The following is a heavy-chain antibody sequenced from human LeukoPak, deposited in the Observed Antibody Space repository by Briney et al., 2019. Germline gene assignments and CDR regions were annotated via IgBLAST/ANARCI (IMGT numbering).Heavy chain of an antibody. V-gene: IGHV1-18*01. J-gene: IGHJ3*02. CDR2: ISAYNGNT. Sequence: ASVKVSCKASGYTFTSYGISWVRQAPGQGLEWMGWISAYNGNTNYAQKLQGRVTMTTDSSTSTAYMELRSLRSDDTAVYYCARPYGGKFGNASDIWGQGTMVTVSS. D-gene: IGHD4-23*01. CDR1: GYTFTSYG. CDR3: ARPYGGKFGNASDI.